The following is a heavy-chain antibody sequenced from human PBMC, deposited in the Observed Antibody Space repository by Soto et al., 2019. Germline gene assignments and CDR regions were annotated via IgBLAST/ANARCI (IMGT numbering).Heavy chain of an antibody. J-gene: IGHJ4*02. V-gene: IGHV3-30-3*01. CDR1: GFTFSSYA. D-gene: IGHD5-18*01. Sequence: LRLSCAASGFTFSSYAMHWVRQAPGKGLEWVAVISYDGGNKYYADSVKGRFTISRDNSKNTLYLQMNSLRAEDTAVYYCARSGWAAMVKYFDYWGQGTLVTVSS. CDR3: ARSGWAAMVKYFDY. CDR2: ISYDGGNK.